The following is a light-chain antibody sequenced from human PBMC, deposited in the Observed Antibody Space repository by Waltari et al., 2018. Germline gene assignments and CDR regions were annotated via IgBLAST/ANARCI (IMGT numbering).Light chain of an antibody. CDR1: SSDVGAYDN. CDR3: SSYRGSFTLV. J-gene: IGLJ3*02. CDR2: DVT. V-gene: IGLV2-14*03. Sequence: QSALTQPASVSGSPGQSITISCTGTSSDVGAYDNVYWYQQHPGKAPKLVIYDVTKRPSGVSNRFSGSKSGNTASLTISGLQAEDEADYYCSSYRGSFTLVFGGGTKVTVL.